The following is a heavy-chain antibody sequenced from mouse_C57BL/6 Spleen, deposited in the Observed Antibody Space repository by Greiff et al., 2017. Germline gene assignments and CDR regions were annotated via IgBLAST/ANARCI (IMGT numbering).Heavy chain of an antibody. CDR1: GFTFSSYA. V-gene: IGHV5-9-1*02. D-gene: IGHD2-4*01. J-gene: IGHJ3*01. Sequence: DVHLVESGEGLVKPGGSLKLSCAASGFTFSSYAMSWVRQTPEKRLEWVAYISSGGDYIYYADTVKGRFTISRDNARNTLYLQMSSLKSEDTAMYYCTRGYDYSWFGYWGQGTLVTVSA. CDR3: TRGYDYSWFGY. CDR2: ISSGGDYI.